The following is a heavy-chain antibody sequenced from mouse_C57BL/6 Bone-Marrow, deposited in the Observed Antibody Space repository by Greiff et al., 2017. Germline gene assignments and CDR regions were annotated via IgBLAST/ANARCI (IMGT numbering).Heavy chain of an antibody. V-gene: IGHV1-4*01. D-gene: IGHD2-1*01. CDR2: INPSSGYT. CDR1: GYTFTSYT. Sequence: LVESGAELARPGASVKMSCKASGYTFTSYTMHWVKQRPGQGLEWIGYINPSSGYTKYNQKFKDKATFTADKSSSTAYMQLSSLTSADSAVYYCAPLYYRFAYWGQGTLVTVSA. J-gene: IGHJ3*01. CDR3: APLYYRFAY.